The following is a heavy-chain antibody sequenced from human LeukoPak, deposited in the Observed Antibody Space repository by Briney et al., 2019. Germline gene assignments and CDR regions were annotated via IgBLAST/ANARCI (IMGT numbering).Heavy chain of an antibody. CDR3: ATKQWLAPPPDS. D-gene: IGHD6-19*01. CDR1: GFTFSEYW. CDR2: INTDGTVT. Sequence: PGGSLRLSCAASGFTFSEYWMLWVRQAPGKGLESVSRINTDGTVTTCADSVKGRFTVSRDNADNTMFLQMNSVRDEDTAVYYCATKQWLAPPPDSWGQGTPVTVSS. J-gene: IGHJ4*02. V-gene: IGHV3-74*01.